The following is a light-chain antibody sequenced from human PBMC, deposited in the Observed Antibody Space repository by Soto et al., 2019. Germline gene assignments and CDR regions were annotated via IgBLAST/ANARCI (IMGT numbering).Light chain of an antibody. CDR1: QSVSSSY. CDR3: QHRSNWPIT. CDR2: AAS. V-gene: IGKV3D-20*02. Sequence: EIVLTQTTGTLSLSRGERATLSCRASQSVSSSYLAWYQQKPGQAPRLLIYAASSRATGIPDRFSGSGSGTEFTLTVSRLEPEDFALYYCQHRSNWPITFGQGTRLEI. J-gene: IGKJ5*01.